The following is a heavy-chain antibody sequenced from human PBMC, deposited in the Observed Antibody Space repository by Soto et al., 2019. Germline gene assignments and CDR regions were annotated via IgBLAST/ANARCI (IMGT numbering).Heavy chain of an antibody. V-gene: IGHV4-34*01. D-gene: IGHD6-6*01. J-gene: IGHJ4*02. CDR2: INHSGSA. Sequence: SETLSLTCAVYGGSFSGYYWSWIRQPPGKGLEWIGEINHSGSANYNPSLKSRVTISVDTSKNQFSLKLSSVTAADTAVYYCARDTFEYNYWGQGTLVTGSS. CDR1: GGSFSGYY. CDR3: ARDTFEYNY.